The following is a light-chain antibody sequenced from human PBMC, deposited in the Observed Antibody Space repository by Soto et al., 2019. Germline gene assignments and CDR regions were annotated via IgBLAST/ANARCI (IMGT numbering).Light chain of an antibody. J-gene: IGKJ1*01. V-gene: IGKV1-5*03. Sequence: DIQMTQSPSTLSASVGDRVTITCRASQSINSLLAWYQQKPGKAPNLLISTASNLKSGVPSRFSGSGSGTEFTLTISSLQPDDFATYYCQQYNMYSTFGQGPKVEIK. CDR3: QQYNMYST. CDR2: TAS. CDR1: QSINSL.